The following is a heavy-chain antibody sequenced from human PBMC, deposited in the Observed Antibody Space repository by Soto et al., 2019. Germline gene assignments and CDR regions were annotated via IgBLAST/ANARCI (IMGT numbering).Heavy chain of an antibody. J-gene: IGHJ4*02. V-gene: IGHV4-31*03. D-gene: IGHD3-22*01. Sequence: QVQLQESGPGLVKPSQTLSLTCTVSGGSISSGGYYWSWIRQHPGKGLEWIGYIYYSGSTYYNPSLKSRVTISVDTSKNQFSLKLSSVTAADTAVYYCARAGFDDSSGYPPRMGYYFDYWGQGTLVTVSS. CDR1: GGSISSGGYY. CDR2: IYYSGST. CDR3: ARAGFDDSSGYPPRMGYYFDY.